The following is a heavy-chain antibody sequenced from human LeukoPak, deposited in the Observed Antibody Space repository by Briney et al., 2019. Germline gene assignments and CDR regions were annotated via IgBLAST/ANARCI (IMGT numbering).Heavy chain of an antibody. CDR3: ARDHVHTVVRGVIITSNAFDI. V-gene: IGHV4-34*09. J-gene: IGHJ3*02. Sequence: PSETLSLTCAVYGGSFSGYYWRWIRQPPGKGLEGIGEINHSGSTYYNPSLKSRVTISADTSKNQFSLKLSSVTAADTAVYYCARDHVHTVVRGVIITSNAFDIWGQGTMVTVSS. D-gene: IGHD3-10*01. CDR1: GGSFSGYY. CDR2: INHSGST.